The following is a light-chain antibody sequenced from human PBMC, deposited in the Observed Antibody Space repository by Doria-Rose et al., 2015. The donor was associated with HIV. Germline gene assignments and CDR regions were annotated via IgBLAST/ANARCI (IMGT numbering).Light chain of an antibody. J-gene: IGLJ1*01. CDR2: GNI. Sequence: QTVVTQEPSASEAPGQRVTISCTGSSSNIGAGYDVHWYQQLPGTAPKLLIYGNINRPSGVPDRISGSKSGTSASLAITGLQAEDEADYYCQSYDSSLSGYVFGTGTKVTVL. CDR1: SSNIGAGYD. V-gene: IGLV1-40*01. CDR3: QSYDSSLSGYV.